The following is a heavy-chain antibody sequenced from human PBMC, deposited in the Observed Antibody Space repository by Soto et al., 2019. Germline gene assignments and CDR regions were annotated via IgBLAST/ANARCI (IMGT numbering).Heavy chain of an antibody. J-gene: IGHJ4*02. CDR2: ISAHNGNT. CDR3: ARDLAARMIDY. D-gene: IGHD1-26*01. V-gene: IGHV1-18*01. Sequence: QVQLVQSGAEVKKPGASVKVSCKASGYTFTSYGISWVRQAPGQGLEWMGWISAHNGNTKYAQKVQGRVTMTTDTPTSTAYMGLGSLRSDDTAVYYCARDLAARMIDYWGQGTLGTVSS. CDR1: GYTFTSYG.